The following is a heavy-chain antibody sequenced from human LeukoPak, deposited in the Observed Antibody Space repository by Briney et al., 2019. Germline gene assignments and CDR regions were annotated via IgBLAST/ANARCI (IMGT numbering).Heavy chain of an antibody. J-gene: IGHJ4*02. V-gene: IGHV1-2*02. CDR3: GRGGYSYGDFDY. CDR2: INPNSGGT. CDR1: GYTFTGNH. Sequence: ASVKVSCKTSGYTFTGNHIHWVRQAPGQGLEWMGWINPNSGGTNYAQKFQGRVTVTRDTSISTAYMELSRLRSDDTAVYYCGRGGYSYGDFDYWGQGTLVTVSS. D-gene: IGHD5-18*01.